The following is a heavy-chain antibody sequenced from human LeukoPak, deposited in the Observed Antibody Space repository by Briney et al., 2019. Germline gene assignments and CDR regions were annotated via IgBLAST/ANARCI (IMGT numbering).Heavy chain of an antibody. Sequence: PSETLSLTCTISGGSVSNSRDYWDWIRQPPGKGLEWIGTIYYSGSAYYNPSLESRVTISVDTSKNQFSLRLTSVTAADTAVYYCAREEYSSDWYGHDSWGQGTLVTVSS. V-gene: IGHV4-39*07. D-gene: IGHD6-13*01. CDR1: GGSVSNSRDY. CDR3: AREEYSSDWYGHDS. CDR2: IYYSGSA. J-gene: IGHJ4*02.